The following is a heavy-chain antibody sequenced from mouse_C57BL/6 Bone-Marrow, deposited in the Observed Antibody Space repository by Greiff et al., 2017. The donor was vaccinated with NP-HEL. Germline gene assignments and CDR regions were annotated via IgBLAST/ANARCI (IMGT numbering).Heavy chain of an antibody. CDR2: ISNGGGST. CDR3: AIDGYSWDFEG. CDR1: GFTFSDYY. J-gene: IGHJ1*03. D-gene: IGHD2-3*01. Sequence: DVHLVESGGGLVQPGGSLKLSCAASGFTFSDYYMYWVRQTPEKRLEWVAYISNGGGSTYYPDTVKGRFTISRDNAKNTLYRQMSRLKSEDTAMYYCAIDGYSWDFEGWGTGTTVTVSS. V-gene: IGHV5-12*01.